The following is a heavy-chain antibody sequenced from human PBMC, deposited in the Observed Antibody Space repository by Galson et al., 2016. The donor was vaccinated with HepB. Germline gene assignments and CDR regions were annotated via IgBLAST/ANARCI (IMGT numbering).Heavy chain of an antibody. CDR3: ARDIVLMVFSADYYCYGMDV. CDR2: ISGYNGNT. Sequence: SVKVSCKASGYTFTSYGISWVRLAPGQGLEWMGWISGYNGNTNYARKFQGRVTLTTNTSTSTAYMELRSLRSDDTAVYYCARDIVLMVFSADYYCYGMDVWGQGTTVTVSS. D-gene: IGHD2-8*01. CDR1: GYTFTSYG. J-gene: IGHJ6*02. V-gene: IGHV1-18*01.